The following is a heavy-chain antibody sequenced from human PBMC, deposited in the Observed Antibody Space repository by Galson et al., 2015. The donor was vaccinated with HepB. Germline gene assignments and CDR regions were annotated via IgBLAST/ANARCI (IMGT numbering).Heavy chain of an antibody. V-gene: IGHV4-59*01. CDR1: DGSISSYY. CDR2: ISCSGSA. J-gene: IGHJ4*02. CDR3: ARWAAAGGFYRFDY. D-gene: IGHD6-13*01. Sequence: LTCTVSDGSISSYYWSWIRQPPGKGLEWIGYISCSGSANYNPSLKSRVTISVDTSKNQFSLNLSSVTAADTAVYYCARWAAAGGFYRFDYWGQGTLVTVSS.